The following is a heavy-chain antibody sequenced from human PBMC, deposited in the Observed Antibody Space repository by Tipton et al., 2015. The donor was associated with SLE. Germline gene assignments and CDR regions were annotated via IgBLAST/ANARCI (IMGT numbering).Heavy chain of an antibody. V-gene: IGHV4-61*01. Sequence: TLSLTCTVSGGSVSSGSYYWSWIRQPPGKGLGWIGYIYYSGSTNYNPSLKSRVTISVDTSKNQFSLKLSSVTAADTAVYYCARETTGDTIWYFDLWGRGTLVTVSS. J-gene: IGHJ2*01. CDR1: GGSVSSGSYY. CDR2: IYYSGST. CDR3: ARETTGDTIWYFDL. D-gene: IGHD7-27*01.